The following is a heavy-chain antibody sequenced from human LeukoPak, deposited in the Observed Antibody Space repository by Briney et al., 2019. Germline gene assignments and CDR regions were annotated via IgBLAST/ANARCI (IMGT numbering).Heavy chain of an antibody. CDR3: AKVRVETATPYVEYLQD. D-gene: IGHD5-18*01. CDR2: ISYDGRDQ. CDR1: GFIFSNYA. J-gene: IGHJ1*01. Sequence: TGGSLRLSCAASGFIFSNYAVHWVRQAPGKGLEGVAAISYDGRDQYYADSVKVRFTISRDNVKNTLYLQMNGLRGQDTAVYFCAKVRVETATPYVEYLQDWGQGALVTVSS. V-gene: IGHV3-30*04.